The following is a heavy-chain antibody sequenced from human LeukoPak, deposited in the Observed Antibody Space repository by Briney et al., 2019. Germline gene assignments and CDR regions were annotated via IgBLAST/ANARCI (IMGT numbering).Heavy chain of an antibody. CDR2: INHSGST. CDR3: ARGASSSWPYYYYYYYMDV. J-gene: IGHJ6*03. CDR1: GGSFSGYY. D-gene: IGHD6-13*01. Sequence: SETLSLTCAVYGGSFSGYYWSWIRQPPGKGLEWIGEINHSGSTNYNPSLKSRVTISVDTSKNQFSLKLSSVTAADTAVYYCARGASSSWPYYYYYYYMDVWGKGTTVTISS. V-gene: IGHV4-34*01.